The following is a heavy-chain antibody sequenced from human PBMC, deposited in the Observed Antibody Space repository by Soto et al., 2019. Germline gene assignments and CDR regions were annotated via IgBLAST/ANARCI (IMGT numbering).Heavy chain of an antibody. D-gene: IGHD1-26*01. CDR2: VTGSGVST. CDR3: VKSQSGSYFDAFDI. J-gene: IGHJ3*02. V-gene: IGHV3-23*01. CDR1: GDSFSNYV. Sequence: PGGSLRLSCVVSGDSFSNYVMNWVRQAPGKGLEWVSGVTGSGVSTWYADSVKGQFTISRDNSNNTLILQMNSLRAEDTAVYYCVKSQSGSYFDAFDIWGQGTMVTVSS.